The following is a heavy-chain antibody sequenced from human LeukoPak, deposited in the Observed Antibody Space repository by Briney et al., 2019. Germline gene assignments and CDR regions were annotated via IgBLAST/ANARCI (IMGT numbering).Heavy chain of an antibody. V-gene: IGHV3-66*01. J-gene: IGHJ4*02. CDR2: IYSGGST. D-gene: IGHD3-10*01. CDR3: ARDDWFGHLAY. Sequence: GGSLRLSCAASGFTVSSNYMSWVRQAPGKGLEWVSVIYSGGSTYYADSVKGRFTISRDNSKNTLYLQMNSLRVEDTAVYYFARDDWFGHLAYWGQGTLVTVSS. CDR1: GFTVSSNY.